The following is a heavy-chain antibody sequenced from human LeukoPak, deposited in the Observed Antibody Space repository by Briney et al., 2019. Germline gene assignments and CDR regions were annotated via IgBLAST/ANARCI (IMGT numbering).Heavy chain of an antibody. D-gene: IGHD5-18*01. CDR1: GYSIISGYY. CDR2: IYHSGST. CDR3: ASYSYGCPFDY. Sequence: SETLSLTCAVSGYSIISGYYWGWIRQPPVKGLEWIGSIYHSGSTYYNPSLKSRVTISVDTSKNQFSLKLSSVTAADTAVYYCASYSYGCPFDYWGRRTLVTVSS. J-gene: IGHJ4*02. V-gene: IGHV4-38-2*01.